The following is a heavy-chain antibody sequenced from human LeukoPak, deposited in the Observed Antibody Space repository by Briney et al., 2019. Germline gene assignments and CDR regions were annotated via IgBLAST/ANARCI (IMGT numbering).Heavy chain of an antibody. J-gene: IGHJ5*02. Sequence: ASVKVSCKASGGTFSSYAISWVRQAPGQRLEWMGWINAGNGNTKYSQKFQGRVTITRDTSASTAYMELSSLRSEDTAVYYCARVVAAAGEFDPWGQGTLVTVSS. CDR1: GGTFSSYA. CDR3: ARVVAAAGEFDP. V-gene: IGHV1-3*01. CDR2: INAGNGNT. D-gene: IGHD6-13*01.